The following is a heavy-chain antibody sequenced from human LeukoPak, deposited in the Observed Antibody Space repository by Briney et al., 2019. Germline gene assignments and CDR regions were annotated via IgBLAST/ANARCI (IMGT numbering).Heavy chain of an antibody. J-gene: IGHJ4*02. Sequence: ASVKVSCKASGYTFTSYDMHWVRQARGQGLEWMGWINLNSGSTDYSQKFQGRVTITRDTSISTSHLKLSRLTSDDTAVYYCARDLTIVGGVSDSLIRGHWGQGTLVTVSS. V-gene: IGHV1-2*02. CDR3: ARDLTIVGGVSDSLIRGH. CDR1: GYTFTSYD. CDR2: INLNSGST. D-gene: IGHD3-3*01.